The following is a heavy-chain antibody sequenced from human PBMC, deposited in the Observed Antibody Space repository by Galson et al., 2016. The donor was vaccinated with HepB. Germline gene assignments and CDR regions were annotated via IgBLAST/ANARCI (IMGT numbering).Heavy chain of an antibody. CDR2: ISPYSGDT. V-gene: IGHV1-18*01. CDR3: ASDEWYYKDGSGYRPFDP. J-gene: IGHJ5*02. D-gene: IGHD3-22*01. Sequence: SVKVSCKASGYTFDSYGISWVRQAPGQGLEWMGWISPYSGDTNYAQKVRGRVTMTTDTSSSTAYMELRSLTSDDTAVYYCASDEWYYKDGSGYRPFDPWGQGTLVTVSS. CDR1: GYTFDSYG.